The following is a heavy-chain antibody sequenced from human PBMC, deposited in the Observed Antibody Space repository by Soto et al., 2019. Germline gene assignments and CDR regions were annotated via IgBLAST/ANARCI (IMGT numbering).Heavy chain of an antibody. CDR3: ARREYSGSYYFDY. J-gene: IGHJ4*02. Sequence: QLQLQESGPGLVKPSETLSLTCTVSGGSISSSSYYWGWIRQPPGKGLEWIGSIYYSGSTYYNPSLKSRVTISVDTSKNQFSLKLSSVTAADTAVYYCARREYSGSYYFDYWDQGTLVTVSS. CDR1: GGSISSSSYY. V-gene: IGHV4-39*01. D-gene: IGHD1-26*01. CDR2: IYYSGST.